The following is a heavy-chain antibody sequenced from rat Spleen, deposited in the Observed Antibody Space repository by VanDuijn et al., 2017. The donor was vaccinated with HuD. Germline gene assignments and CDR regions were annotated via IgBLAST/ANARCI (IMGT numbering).Heavy chain of an antibody. CDR2: TTSGGGFT. CDR3: ARRHFGYTDYFDY. Sequence: EVQLVESGGGLVQPGRSLKLSCAASGFTYSDYVMAWVRQAPTKGLEWVASTTSGGGFTFYRDSVKGRFTISRDNAESTLYLQMDSLRSEATATYYCARRHFGYTDYFDYWGQGVMVTVSS. D-gene: IGHD1-4*01. J-gene: IGHJ2*01. V-gene: IGHV5-25*01. CDR1: GFTYSDYV.